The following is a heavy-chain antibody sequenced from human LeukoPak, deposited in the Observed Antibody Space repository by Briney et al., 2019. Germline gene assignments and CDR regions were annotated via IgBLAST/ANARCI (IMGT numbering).Heavy chain of an antibody. J-gene: IGHJ5*02. CDR3: ARTVGEGDWFDP. CDR1: GYTFTGYY. CDR2: INPNSGGT. V-gene: IGHV1-2*02. D-gene: IGHD4-11*01. Sequence: ASVKVSCKASGYTFTGYYMHWVRQAPGQGLEWMGWINPNSGGTDYAQKFQGRVTMTRDTSISTAYMELSRLRSDDTAVYYCARTVGEGDWFDPWGQGTLVTVSS.